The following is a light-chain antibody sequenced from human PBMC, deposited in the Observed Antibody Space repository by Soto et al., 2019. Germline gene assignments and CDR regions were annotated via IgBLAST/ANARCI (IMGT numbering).Light chain of an antibody. CDR2: WNN. J-gene: IGLJ3*02. CDR3: AAWDDSLGGL. V-gene: IGLV1-47*01. CDR1: SSNIGTNY. Sequence: QPVLTQPPSASGTPGQRVTISCSGSSSNIGTNYVYWFQHLPGTAPKLLIYWNNRRPSGVPDRFSGSKSGTSASLAISGLRSEDEADYYCAAWDDSLGGLFGGGTKVTVL.